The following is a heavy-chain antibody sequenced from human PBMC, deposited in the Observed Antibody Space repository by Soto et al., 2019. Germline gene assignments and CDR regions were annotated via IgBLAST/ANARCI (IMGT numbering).Heavy chain of an antibody. V-gene: IGHV4-59*06. D-gene: IGHD2-21*01. CDR2: IYFSGST. J-gene: IGHJ4*02. CDR3: ASGDAWGAILAS. CDR1: GFTVSSKY. Sequence: VQLVESGGGLIQPGGSLRLSCAASGFTVSSKYMSWVRQAPGKGLEWIGYIYFSGSTYYNPSLESRVTISLDTSENQFSLKLSSVIAADTAVYYCASGDAWGAILASWGQGTLVTIS.